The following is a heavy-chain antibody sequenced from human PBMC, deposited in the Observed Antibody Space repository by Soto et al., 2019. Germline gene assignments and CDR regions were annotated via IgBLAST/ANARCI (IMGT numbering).Heavy chain of an antibody. CDR2: IYHSGST. D-gene: IGHD1-26*01. V-gene: IGHV4-4*02. CDR3: ARVSGCHAYGMDV. Sequence: QVQLQESGPGLVKPSGTLSLTCAVSGGSISSSNWWSWVRQPPGKGLEWIGEIYHSGSTNYNPSLKRRVTISVDKSTDQFSLQLSSVPAAATAVYYCARVSGCHAYGMDVWGPGTTVTVSS. CDR1: GGSISSSNW. J-gene: IGHJ6*02.